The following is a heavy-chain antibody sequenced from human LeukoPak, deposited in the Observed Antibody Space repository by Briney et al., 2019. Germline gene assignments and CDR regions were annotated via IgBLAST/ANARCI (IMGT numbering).Heavy chain of an antibody. CDR1: GFTFDDYG. CDR2: INWNGGST. D-gene: IGHD3-10*01. Sequence: GGSLRLSCAASGFTFDDYGMSWVSQAPGKGLEWVSGINWNGGSTVYAESVKGRFTISRDNAKNSLYLQMNSLRAEDTALYYCARGPNYYGSGSYYKGGIYLDAFDYWGQGTLVTVSS. CDR3: ARGPNYYGSGSYYKGGIYLDAFDY. J-gene: IGHJ4*02. V-gene: IGHV3-20*04.